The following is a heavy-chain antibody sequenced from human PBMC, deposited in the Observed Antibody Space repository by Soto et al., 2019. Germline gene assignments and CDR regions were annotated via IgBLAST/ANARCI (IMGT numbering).Heavy chain of an antibody. CDR3: AKDIALASWFDP. J-gene: IGHJ5*02. CDR2: ISGSGGST. Sequence: GGSLRLSCAASGFTFSSYAMSWVRQAPGKGLEWVPAISGSGGSTYYADSVKGRFTISRDNSKNTLYLQMNSLRAEDTAVYYCAKDIALASWFDPWGQGTLVTVSS. CDR1: GFTFSSYA. V-gene: IGHV3-23*01. D-gene: IGHD3-16*02.